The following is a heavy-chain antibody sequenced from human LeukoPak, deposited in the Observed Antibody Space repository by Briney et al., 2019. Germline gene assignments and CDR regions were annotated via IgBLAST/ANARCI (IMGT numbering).Heavy chain of an antibody. CDR1: GITLSESS. V-gene: IGHV1-24*01. Sequence: ASVKVSCKVSGITLSESSMHWVRQARGQVLEWMGGLDPEDGETIYAQKFQGRVTMTEDRSTDTAYMELSSLRSEDTAVYYCATEGRGGDGMDVWGQGTTVTVSS. CDR3: ATEGRGGDGMDV. J-gene: IGHJ6*02. D-gene: IGHD2-21*01. CDR2: LDPEDGET.